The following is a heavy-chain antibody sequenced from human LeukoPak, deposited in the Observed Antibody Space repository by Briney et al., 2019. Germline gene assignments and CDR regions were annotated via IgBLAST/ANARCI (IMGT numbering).Heavy chain of an antibody. CDR3: VRDLGYCSSTSCYADY. CDR2: IKGNGAST. V-gene: IGHV3-20*04. D-gene: IGHD2-2*01. CDR1: GFTFENYG. Sequence: GGSLRLSCAASGFTFENYGMSWVRQAPGKGLEWVSGIKGNGASTGYADSVKGRFTISRDNARKPLYLQMNSLRVEDTALYYCVRDLGYCSSTSCYADYWGQGTPVSVSS. J-gene: IGHJ4*02.